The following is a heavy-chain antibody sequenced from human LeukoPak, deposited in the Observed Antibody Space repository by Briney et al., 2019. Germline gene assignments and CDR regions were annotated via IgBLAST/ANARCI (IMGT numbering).Heavy chain of an antibody. D-gene: IGHD3-9*01. J-gene: IGHJ4*02. CDR1: GGTFSSYA. CDR3: ARAIRTHYDILTCYLAPDY. V-gene: IGHV1-69*13. Sequence: VASVKVSCKASGGTFSSYAMSWVRQAPGQGLEWMGGIIPIFGTANYAQKFQGRVTITADESTSTAYMELSSLRSEDTAVYYCARAIRTHYDILTCYLAPDYWGQGTLVTVSS. CDR2: IIPIFGTA.